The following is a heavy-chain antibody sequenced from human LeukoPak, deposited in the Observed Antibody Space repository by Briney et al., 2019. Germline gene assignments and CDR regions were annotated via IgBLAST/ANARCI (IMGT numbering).Heavy chain of an antibody. CDR1: GFTFSSYA. Sequence: PGRSLRLSCAASGFTFSSYAMHWVRQAPGKGLEWVAVISYDGSNKYYADSVKGRFTISRDNSKNTLYLQMNSLRAEDTAVYYCASSNYYDSSGYLRVFDYWGQGTLVTVSS. CDR2: ISYDGSNK. CDR3: ASSNYYDSSGYLRVFDY. J-gene: IGHJ4*02. V-gene: IGHV3-30-3*01. D-gene: IGHD3-22*01.